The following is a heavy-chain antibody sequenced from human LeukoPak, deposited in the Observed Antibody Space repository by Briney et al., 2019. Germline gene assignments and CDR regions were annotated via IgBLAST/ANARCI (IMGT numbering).Heavy chain of an antibody. CDR3: ACLTTADAFDI. J-gene: IGHJ3*02. D-gene: IGHD3-22*01. CDR1: GYSISSGFY. CDR2: MFHSGNN. V-gene: IGHV4-38-2*02. Sequence: SETLSLTCSVSGYSISSGFYWGWIRQPPGKGLEWIGSMFHSGNNYYNPSLKSRVTISVDTSKNQFSLKLSSVTAADTAVYYCACLTTADAFDIWGQGTMVTVSS.